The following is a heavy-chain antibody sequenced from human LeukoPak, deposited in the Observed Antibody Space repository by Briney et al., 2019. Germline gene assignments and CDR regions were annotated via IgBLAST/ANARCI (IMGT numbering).Heavy chain of an antibody. J-gene: IGHJ3*02. V-gene: IGHV3-53*01. CDR2: IYSDGST. CDR3: ARDGCGGDCYLGAFDI. Sequence: PGGSLRLSCAASGFTVSSNYVSWVRQAPGKGLEWVSVIYSDGSTYYEDSVKGRFTISRDNSKNTLYLQMNSLRAQDTAVYYCARDGCGGDCYLGAFDIWGQGTMVIVSS. CDR1: GFTVSSNY. D-gene: IGHD2-21*02.